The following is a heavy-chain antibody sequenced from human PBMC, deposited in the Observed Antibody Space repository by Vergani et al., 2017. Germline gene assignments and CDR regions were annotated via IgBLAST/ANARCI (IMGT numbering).Heavy chain of an antibody. CDR3: AKDQIEYSSSSPVDY. CDR1: GFTFSSYA. Sequence: EVQLLESGGGLVQPGGSLRLSCAASGFTFSSYAMSWVRQAPGKGLEWVSAISGSGCSKYYADSVKGRFTISRDNSKNTLYLQMNSLRAEDTAVYYCAKDQIEYSSSSPVDYWGQGTLVTVSS. D-gene: IGHD6-6*01. J-gene: IGHJ4*02. V-gene: IGHV3-23*01. CDR2: ISGSGCSK.